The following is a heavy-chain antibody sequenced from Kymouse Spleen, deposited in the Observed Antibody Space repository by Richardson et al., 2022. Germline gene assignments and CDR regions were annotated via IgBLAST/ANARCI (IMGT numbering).Heavy chain of an antibody. CDR3: ARVYYGSGSYYNSNWFDP. CDR1: GGSFSGYY. V-gene: IGHV4-34*01. CDR2: INHSGST. J-gene: IGHJ5*02. Sequence: QVQLQQWGAGLLKPSETLSLTCAVYGGSFSGYYWSWIRQPPGKGLEWIGEINHSGSTNYNPSLKSRVTISVDTSKNQFSLKLSSVTAADTAVYYCARVYYGSGSYYNSNWFDPWGQGTLVTVSS. D-gene: IGHD3-10*01.